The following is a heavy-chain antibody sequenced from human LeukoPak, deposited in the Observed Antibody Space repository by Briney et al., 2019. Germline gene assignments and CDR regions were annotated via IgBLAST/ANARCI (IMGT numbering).Heavy chain of an antibody. D-gene: IGHD2-15*01. Sequence: SETLSLTCTVSGGSISSYYWSWIRQPPGKGLEWIGYIYCSGSTNYNPSLKSRVTISVDTSKNQFSLKLSSVTAADTAVYYCARGDCSGGSCYWLDYWGQGTLVTVSS. CDR3: ARGDCSGGSCYWLDY. V-gene: IGHV4-59*01. J-gene: IGHJ4*02. CDR1: GGSISSYY. CDR2: IYCSGST.